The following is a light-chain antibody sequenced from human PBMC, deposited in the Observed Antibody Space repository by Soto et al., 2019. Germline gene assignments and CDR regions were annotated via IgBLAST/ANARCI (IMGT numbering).Light chain of an antibody. Sequence: DIQMTQSPSTLSASVGDRFTITCRASQSIRSLLAWYQQKPGKXPKXXIYDASSLGSGVPSRFSGSGSGTELTLTISSLQPDDFETYDCQHYNSYSEAFGQGTKVDIK. CDR3: QHYNSYSEA. V-gene: IGKV1-5*01. J-gene: IGKJ1*01. CDR2: DAS. CDR1: QSIRSL.